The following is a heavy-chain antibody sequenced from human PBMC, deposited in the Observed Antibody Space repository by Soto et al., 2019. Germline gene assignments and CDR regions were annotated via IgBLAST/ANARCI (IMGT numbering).Heavy chain of an antibody. J-gene: IGHJ4*02. Sequence: EVQLLESGGDLLQPGGSLRLSCAASGFIFSSCAMGWGRQAPGKGLEWVSAISGRGGTMYYADSVTGRFTISKDNYKKTLHLQMNTLRGQDADVYYWTRGSASGAFDYWGQGALVTVSS. D-gene: IGHD2-8*02. CDR2: ISGRGGTM. V-gene: IGHV3-23*01. CDR1: GFIFSSCA. CDR3: TRGSASGAFDY.